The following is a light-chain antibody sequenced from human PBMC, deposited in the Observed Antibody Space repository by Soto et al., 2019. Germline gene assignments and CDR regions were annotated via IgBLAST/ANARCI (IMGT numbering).Light chain of an antibody. Sequence: SALTQPASVSGSPGQSITISCTGTSSDVGGYNYVSWYQQHPGKAPKLMIYDVSNRPSGVSNRFSGSKSGNTASLTTSGLQAEDEADYYCGSYTSSSTLEGVFGTGTKVTVL. CDR2: DVS. V-gene: IGLV2-14*01. J-gene: IGLJ1*01. CDR3: GSYTSSSTLEGV. CDR1: SSDVGGYNY.